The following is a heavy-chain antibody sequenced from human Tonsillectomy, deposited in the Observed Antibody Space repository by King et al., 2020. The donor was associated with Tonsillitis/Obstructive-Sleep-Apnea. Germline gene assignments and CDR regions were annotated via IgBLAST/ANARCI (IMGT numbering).Heavy chain of an antibody. CDR2: ISVSGDTT. Sequence: VQLVESGGGLVQPGGSLRLSCAASGFTFRIYAMSWVRQAPGKGLEWVSTISVSGDTTYYADSVKGRFTISRDSSKNTVYLQMISLRAEDTAVYYCAKGVVGAAGYFDYWAQGTLVTVSS. CDR1: GFTFRIYA. J-gene: IGHJ4*02. D-gene: IGHD1-26*01. V-gene: IGHV3-23*04. CDR3: AKGVVGAAGYFDY.